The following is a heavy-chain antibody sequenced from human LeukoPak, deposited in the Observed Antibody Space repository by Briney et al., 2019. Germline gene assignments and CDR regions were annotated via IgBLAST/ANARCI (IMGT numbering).Heavy chain of an antibody. CDR3: ARLRPDYGKAFDI. CDR1: GGSISSSSYY. D-gene: IGHD4-17*01. CDR2: IYYSGST. Sequence: PSETLSLTCTVSGGSISSSSYYWGWIRQPPGKGLEWIGSIYYSGSTYYNPSLKSRVTISVDTSKNQFSLKLSSVTAADTAVYYCARLRPDYGKAFDIWGQGTMVTVSS. J-gene: IGHJ3*02. V-gene: IGHV4-39*01.